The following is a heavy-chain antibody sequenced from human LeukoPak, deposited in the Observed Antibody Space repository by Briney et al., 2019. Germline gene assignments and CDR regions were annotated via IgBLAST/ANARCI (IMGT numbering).Heavy chain of an antibody. Sequence: GGSLRLSCEASEFTFSSYSMNWVRQAPGKGLEWVSYISSSSSTIYYAESVNGRFTISRDNAKNSLYLQMNSLRVEDTAVYYCARSRGNSGSYPLDYWGQGTLVTVSS. D-gene: IGHD1-26*01. V-gene: IGHV3-48*01. CDR2: ISSSSSTI. CDR3: ARSRGNSGSYPLDY. CDR1: EFTFSSYS. J-gene: IGHJ4*02.